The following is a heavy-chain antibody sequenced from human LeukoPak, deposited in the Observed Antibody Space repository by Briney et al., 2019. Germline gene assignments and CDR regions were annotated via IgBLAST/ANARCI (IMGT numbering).Heavy chain of an antibody. Sequence: GGSLRLSCAASGFTFSSYGMHWVRQAPGKGLEWVAVIWYDGSNKYYADSVKGRFTISRDNSKNTLYLQMNSLRAEDTAVYYCARGEIAVAESFDYWGQGTLVTVSS. CDR2: IWYDGSNK. V-gene: IGHV3-33*01. CDR1: GFTFSSYG. J-gene: IGHJ4*02. D-gene: IGHD6-19*01. CDR3: ARGEIAVAESFDY.